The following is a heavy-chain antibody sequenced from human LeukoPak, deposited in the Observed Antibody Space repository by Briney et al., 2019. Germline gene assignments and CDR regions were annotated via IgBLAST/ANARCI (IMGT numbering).Heavy chain of an antibody. J-gene: IGHJ6*02. CDR2: IYTNGRDT. D-gene: IGHD1-26*01. CDR3: AHLVWEYVGGLDV. CDR1: GFAFRSYG. Sequence: GGSLRLSCAASGFAFRSYGMNWVRQAPGKGLEWVSGIYTNGRDTRYADSAKGRFTISRDNSKNTLYLQMHSLRVEDTAVYYCAHLVWEYVGGLDVWGQGTTVTVSS. V-gene: IGHV3-23*05.